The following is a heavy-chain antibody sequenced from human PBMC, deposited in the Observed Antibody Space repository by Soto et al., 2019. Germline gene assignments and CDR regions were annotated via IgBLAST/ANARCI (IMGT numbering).Heavy chain of an antibody. CDR2: MYWDDDK. J-gene: IGHJ4*02. CDR3: AHRPQVETFYFDW. CDR1: GFSLNTRGVA. Sequence: QITLKESGPTLVKPTQTLTLTCTFSGFSLNTRGVAVGWIRHPPGKALEWLALMYWDDDKRYSPSLKNRLTVTKDTYKNQVVLTMTNMDPEDTGTYYCAHRPQVETFYFDWWGQGTLVTVSS. D-gene: IGHD1-26*01. V-gene: IGHV2-5*02.